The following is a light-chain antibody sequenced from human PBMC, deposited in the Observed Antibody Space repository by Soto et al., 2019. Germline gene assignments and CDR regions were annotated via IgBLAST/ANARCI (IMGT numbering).Light chain of an antibody. CDR3: QQYGNSPLT. V-gene: IGKV3-20*01. Sequence: IVLTHAPRTLSLSPGERATLSCRASQSVRSGYFAWYQQKPGQAPRLLIFAVSSRATGIPDRFSGTGSGTDFTLTISRLEPEDFALYYCQQYGNSPLTFGGGTKVDI. CDR1: QSVRSGY. CDR2: AVS. J-gene: IGKJ4*01.